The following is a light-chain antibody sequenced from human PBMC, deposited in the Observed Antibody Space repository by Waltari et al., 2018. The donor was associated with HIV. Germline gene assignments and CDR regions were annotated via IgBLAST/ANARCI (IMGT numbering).Light chain of an antibody. J-gene: IGLJ1*01. V-gene: IGLV3-25*03. CDR3: QAADSSGSYFV. CDR2: KDS. CDR1: VLPNQY. Sequence: SYELTQPPSVSVSPGQTARITCSGDVLPNQYTFWYQQKSGQAPVLVVYKDSERPAGIPARFSGSSSGTTVTLFIDGVQAEDEADYYCQAADSSGSYFVFGTGTKVTVL.